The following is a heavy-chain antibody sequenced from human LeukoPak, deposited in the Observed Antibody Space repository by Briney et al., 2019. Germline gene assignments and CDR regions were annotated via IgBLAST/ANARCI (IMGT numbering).Heavy chain of an antibody. CDR3: ARDQYLADYDFWSGSLDY. Sequence: ASVKVSCKASGYTFTGYYMHWVRQAPGQGLEWMGWINPNSGGTNYAQKFQGRVTMTRDTSISTAYMELSRLRSDDTAVYYCARDQYLADYDFWSGSLDYWGQGTLVTVSS. V-gene: IGHV1-2*02. CDR1: GYTFTGYY. CDR2: INPNSGGT. D-gene: IGHD3-3*01. J-gene: IGHJ4*02.